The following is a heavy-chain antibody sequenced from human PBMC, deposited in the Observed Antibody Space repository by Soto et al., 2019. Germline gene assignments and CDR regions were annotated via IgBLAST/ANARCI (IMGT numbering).Heavy chain of an antibody. V-gene: IGHV3-30*18. CDR2: ISYDGSNK. Sequence: PGGSLRLSCAASGFTFSSYGMHWVRLAPGKGLEWVALISYDGSNKYYADSVKGRFTISRDNSKNTLYLQMNSLRDEDTAMYYCAKDQFPYCSSSCSGVSDYWGQGTLVTVSS. CDR1: GFTFSSYG. CDR3: AKDQFPYCSSSCSGVSDY. J-gene: IGHJ4*02. D-gene: IGHD2-2*01.